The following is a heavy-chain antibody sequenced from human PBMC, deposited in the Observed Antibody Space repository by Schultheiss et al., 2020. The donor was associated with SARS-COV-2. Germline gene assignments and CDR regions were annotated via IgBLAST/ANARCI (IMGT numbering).Heavy chain of an antibody. CDR1: GGSISSYY. Sequence: SETLSLTCTVSGGSISSYYWSWIRQPAGKGLEWIGEINHSGSTNYNPSLKSRVTISVDTSKNQFSLKLSSVTAADTAVYYCARLPGIVGATKVFDYWGQGTLVTVSS. D-gene: IGHD1-26*01. V-gene: IGHV4-59*08. CDR2: INHSGST. CDR3: ARLPGIVGATKVFDY. J-gene: IGHJ4*02.